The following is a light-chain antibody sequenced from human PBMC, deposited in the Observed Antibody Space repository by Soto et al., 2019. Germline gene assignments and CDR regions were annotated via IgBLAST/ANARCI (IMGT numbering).Light chain of an antibody. V-gene: IGKV1-8*01. CDR1: QGISSY. CDR3: QQYYSYSFT. CDR2: AAS. J-gene: IGKJ3*01. Sequence: AIRMTQSPSSLSASTGDRVTITCRASQGISSYLAWYQQKPGKAPKLLIYAASTLQSGVPSRFSGSGSGTDVTLTISCLQSEDFATYYCQQYYSYSFTVGPGTNMDIK.